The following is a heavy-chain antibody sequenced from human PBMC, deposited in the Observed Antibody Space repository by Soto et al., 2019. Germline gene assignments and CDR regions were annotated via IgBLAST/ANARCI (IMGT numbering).Heavy chain of an antibody. CDR2: INPSGGST. Sequence: GALVKVSCKASGYTFTSYYMPWVRQAHGQGLEWMGIINPSGGSTSYAQKFQGRVTMTRDTSTSTVYMELSSLRSEDTAVYYCASDTAILTGYYRGQNAFDIWGQGTMVTVSS. V-gene: IGHV1-46*01. D-gene: IGHD3-9*01. J-gene: IGHJ3*02. CDR3: ASDTAILTGYYRGQNAFDI. CDR1: GYTFTSYY.